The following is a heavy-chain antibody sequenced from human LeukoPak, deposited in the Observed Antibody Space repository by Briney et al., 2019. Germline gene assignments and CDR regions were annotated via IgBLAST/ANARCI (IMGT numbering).Heavy chain of an antibody. D-gene: IGHD1-26*01. CDR3: ARLVGATDYFDY. J-gene: IGHJ4*02. Sequence: PSETLSPTCTVSGGSISSSSYYWGWIRQPPGKGLEWIGNFYYSGSTYHNPSLKSRVTISVDTSENQFSLKVRSVTATDTAVYYCARLVGATDYFDYWGQGTLVTVSS. CDR1: GGSISSSSYY. V-gene: IGHV4-39*01. CDR2: FYYSGST.